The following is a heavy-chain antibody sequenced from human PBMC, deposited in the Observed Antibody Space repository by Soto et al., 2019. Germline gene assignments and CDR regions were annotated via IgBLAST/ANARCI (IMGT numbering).Heavy chain of an antibody. V-gene: IGHV1-24*01. CDR1: GYTLTELS. J-gene: IGHJ4*02. CDR3: ALQWLAEPPRTDY. Sequence: ASVKVSCKVSGYTLTELSMHWVRQAPGKGLEWMGGFDPEDGETIYAQKFQGRVTMTEDTSTDAAYMELSSLRSEDTAVYYCALQWLAEPPRTDYWGQGTLVTVSS. CDR2: FDPEDGET. D-gene: IGHD6-19*01.